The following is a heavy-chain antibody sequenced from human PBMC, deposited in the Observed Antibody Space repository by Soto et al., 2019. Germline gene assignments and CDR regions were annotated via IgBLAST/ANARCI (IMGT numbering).Heavy chain of an antibody. CDR1: GDSFTTST. CDR2: IIPLLETA. CDR3: AKAVGTGAFDH. J-gene: IGHJ4*02. D-gene: IGHD1-1*01. V-gene: IGHV1-69*18. Sequence: QVLLVQSGTEVKKPGSSVKVSCKVSGDSFTTSTFSWVRQTPGQGLEWMGTIIPLLETADYAQKFQGSVTITADEYTSTVYMELSSLRSEDAALYYCAKAVGTGAFDHWGQGTLVTVSS.